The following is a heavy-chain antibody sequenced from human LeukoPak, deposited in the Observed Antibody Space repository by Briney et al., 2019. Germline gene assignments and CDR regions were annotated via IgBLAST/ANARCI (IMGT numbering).Heavy chain of an antibody. V-gene: IGHV4-59*01. CDR1: GASITSNY. CDR2: MYHSGTT. CDR3: ARVDAWGAFDI. Sequence: SETLSLTCTVSGASITSNYWSWIRQPPGKGLEWIGYMYHSGTTNYNPSLMSRVTISVDTSKNQFSLKLSSVTAADTAMYYCARVDAWGAFDIWNQGTMVTVSS. D-gene: IGHD3-16*01. J-gene: IGHJ3*02.